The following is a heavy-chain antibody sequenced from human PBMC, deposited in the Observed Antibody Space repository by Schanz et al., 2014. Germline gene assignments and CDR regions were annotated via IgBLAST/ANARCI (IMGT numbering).Heavy chain of an antibody. J-gene: IGHJ5*02. CDR2: LSEGGGGT. V-gene: IGHV3-23*01. CDR1: GFTLSNYA. D-gene: IGHD2-21*02. Sequence: EMQLLESGGGLAQPGGSLRLSCAASGFTLSNYAMSWVRQAPGKGLEWVSALSEGGGGTHYADSVGGRFTISSDSSKTTLYLQMSSLRADDAAVYYWANAGDWPVTRFDPWGQGTLVTVSS. CDR3: ANAGDWPVTRFDP.